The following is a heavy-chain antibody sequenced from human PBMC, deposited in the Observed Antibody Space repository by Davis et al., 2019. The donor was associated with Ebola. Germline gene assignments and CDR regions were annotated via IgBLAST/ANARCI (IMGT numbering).Heavy chain of an antibody. V-gene: IGHV3-23*01. CDR2: ISGSGGIT. Sequence: GGSLRLSCAASGFTLSSYAMSWVRQAPGKGLEWVSAISGSGGITYYADSVKGRFTISRDNSKNTLYLQMNSLRAEDTAGYYYAKGGIAVAQMYYYYGMDVWGKGTTVTVSS. J-gene: IGHJ6*04. CDR3: AKGGIAVAQMYYYYGMDV. D-gene: IGHD6-19*01. CDR1: GFTLSSYA.